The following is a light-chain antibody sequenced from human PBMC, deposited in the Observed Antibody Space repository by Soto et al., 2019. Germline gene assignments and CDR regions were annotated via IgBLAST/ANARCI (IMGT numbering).Light chain of an antibody. CDR2: GAS. Sequence: DIQMTQSPSSLSASVGDRVTITCRASRGISNYLAWYQQKPGKVPKFLIYGASTLQSGVPSRFSGSGSGTEFTLTISSLQPEDVATYYCQKYSSAPFTFGPGTRVDVK. CDR1: RGISNY. V-gene: IGKV1-27*01. J-gene: IGKJ3*01. CDR3: QKYSSAPFT.